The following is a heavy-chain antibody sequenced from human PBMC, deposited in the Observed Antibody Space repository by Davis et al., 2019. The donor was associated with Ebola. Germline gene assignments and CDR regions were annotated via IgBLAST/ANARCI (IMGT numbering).Heavy chain of an antibody. CDR1: GGSFSGYY. CDR3: ARATPASYYYDSGGLYLEY. D-gene: IGHD3-22*01. V-gene: IGHV4-34*09. CDR2: IYNSGST. J-gene: IGHJ4*02. Sequence: PSETLSLTCAVYGGSFSGYYWSWVRQVPGKGLEWIGYIYNSGSTYYNPSLESRVTIDTSKNQFSLKLSSVTAADTAVYYCARATPASYYYDSGGLYLEYWGQGTLITVSS.